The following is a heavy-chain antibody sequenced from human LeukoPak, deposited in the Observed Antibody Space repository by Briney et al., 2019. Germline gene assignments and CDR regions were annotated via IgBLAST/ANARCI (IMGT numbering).Heavy chain of an antibody. V-gene: IGHV3-30*03. D-gene: IGHD1-26*01. CDR1: GFTFSTYA. CDR3: AREEYSGSYYFDY. CDR2: ISKDGSNK. Sequence: GGSLRLSCAASGFTFSTYAMHWVRQAPGKGLEWVAVISKDGSNKYYADSVKGRFTISRDNSKNTLYLQMNSLRAEDTAVYYCAREEYSGSYYFDYWGQGTLVTVSS. J-gene: IGHJ4*02.